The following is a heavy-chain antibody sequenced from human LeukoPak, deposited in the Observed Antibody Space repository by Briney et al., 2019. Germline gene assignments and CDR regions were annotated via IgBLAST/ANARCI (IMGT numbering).Heavy chain of an antibody. CDR3: AHSSSCSGGSCYSIHWFDP. D-gene: IGHD2-15*01. V-gene: IGHV2-5*02. Sequence: SGPTLVNPTQTLTLTCTFSGFSLSTSGVGVGCIRQPPGKALEWLALIYWDDDKRYSPSLKSRLTITKDTSKNQVVLTMTNMDPVDTATYYCAHSSSCSGGSCYSIHWFDPWGQGTLVTVSS. CDR2: IYWDDDK. CDR1: GFSLSTSGVG. J-gene: IGHJ5*02.